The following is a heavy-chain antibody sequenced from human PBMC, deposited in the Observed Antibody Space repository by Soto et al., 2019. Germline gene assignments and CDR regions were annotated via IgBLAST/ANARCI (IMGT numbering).Heavy chain of an antibody. Sequence: RRIRKTQGKGLEWIGEINHSGSTNYNPSLKSRVTISVDTSKNQFSLKLSSVTAADTAVYYCARDCTDDYIWGSYRYVAFDIWGQGTMVTVSS. J-gene: IGHJ3*02. V-gene: IGHV4-34*01. CDR3: ARDCTDDYIWGSYRYVAFDI. CDR2: INHSGST. D-gene: IGHD3-16*02.